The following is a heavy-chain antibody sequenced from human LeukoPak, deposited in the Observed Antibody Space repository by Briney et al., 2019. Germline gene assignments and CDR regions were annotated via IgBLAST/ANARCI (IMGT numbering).Heavy chain of an antibody. CDR1: GGSISNYY. D-gene: IGHD3-3*02. CDR3: ARHTGSIVWFDY. Sequence: PSETLSLTCTVSGGSISNYYWSWLRQPPGKGLEWIGYIYCSGRINYNPSLKSRVTISVDTSKNQFSLKLSSVTAADTAVYYCARHTGSIVWFDYWGQGALVTVSS. CDR2: IYCSGRI. V-gene: IGHV4-59*08. J-gene: IGHJ5*01.